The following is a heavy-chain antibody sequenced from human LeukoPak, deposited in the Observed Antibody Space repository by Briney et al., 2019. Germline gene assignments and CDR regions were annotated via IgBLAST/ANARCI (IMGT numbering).Heavy chain of an antibody. V-gene: IGHV4-59*02. CDR2: ILYSGTT. CDR3: ARRLIARGLGQENWFDP. J-gene: IGHJ5*02. Sequence: SETLSLTCTVSGASVTSYYWNWIRQPPGKGLEWIGYILYSGTTNYNPSLNSRVTMSLDTSKNQFSLELSSVTAADTAVYYCARRLIARGLGQENWFDPWGQGILVTVSS. D-gene: IGHD3-16*01. CDR1: GASVTSYY.